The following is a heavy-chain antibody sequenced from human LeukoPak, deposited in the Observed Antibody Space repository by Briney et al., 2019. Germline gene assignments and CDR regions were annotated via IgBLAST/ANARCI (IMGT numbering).Heavy chain of an antibody. CDR1: GFTFSSYA. CDR2: ISYDGSNK. J-gene: IGHJ4*02. V-gene: IGHV3-30-3*01. D-gene: IGHD3-22*01. Sequence: GGSLRLSCAASGFTFSSYAMHWVRQAPGKGLEWVAVISYDGSNKYYADSVKGRFTISRDNSKNTLYLQMNSLRAKDTAVYYCARDDTYYDSSGYYVYWGQGTLVTVSS. CDR3: ARDDTYYDSSGYYVY.